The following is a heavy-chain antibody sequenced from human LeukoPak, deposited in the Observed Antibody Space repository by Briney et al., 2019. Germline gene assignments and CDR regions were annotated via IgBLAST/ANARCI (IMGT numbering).Heavy chain of an antibody. CDR1: GFTFSSYG. D-gene: IGHD6-13*01. CDR3: AKDPMYSSSWLYYFDY. J-gene: IGHJ4*02. V-gene: IGHV3-30*18. Sequence: GGSLRLSCAASGFTFSSYGMHWVRQAPGKGLEWVAVISYDGSIKYYADSVKGRFTISRDNSKNTLYLQMNSLRAEDTAVYYCAKDPMYSSSWLYYFDYWGQGTLVTVSS. CDR2: ISYDGSIK.